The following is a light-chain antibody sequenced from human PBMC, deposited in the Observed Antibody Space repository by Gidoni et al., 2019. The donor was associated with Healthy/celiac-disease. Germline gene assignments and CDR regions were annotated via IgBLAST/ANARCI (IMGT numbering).Light chain of an antibody. V-gene: IGKV1-8*01. CDR2: AAS. CDR3: QQYYSYPPGT. CDR1: QGISSD. Sequence: AIRITQSPSSLSASTGDRVTITCRASQGISSDLAWYQQKPGKAPKLLIYAASTLQSGVPSRFSGSGSGTDFTLTISCLQSEDFATYYCQQYYSYPPGTFGQGTKLEIK. J-gene: IGKJ2*02.